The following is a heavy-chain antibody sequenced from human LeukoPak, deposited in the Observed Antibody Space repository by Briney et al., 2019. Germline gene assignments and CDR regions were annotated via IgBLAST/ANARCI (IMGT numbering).Heavy chain of an antibody. CDR1: GGSISNYY. CDR2: IYYSGST. D-gene: IGHD6-19*01. J-gene: IGHJ4*02. Sequence: SETLSLTCTVSGGSISNYYWSWIRQPAGKGLEWIGYIYYSGSTNYNPSLKSRVTISVDTSKNQFSLKLSSVTAADTAVYYCAREDSSGCYDYWGQGTLVTVSS. CDR3: AREDSSGCYDY. V-gene: IGHV4-59*01.